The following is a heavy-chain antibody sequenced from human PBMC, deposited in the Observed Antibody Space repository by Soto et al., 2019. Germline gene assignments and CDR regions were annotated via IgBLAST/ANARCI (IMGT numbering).Heavy chain of an antibody. J-gene: IGHJ4*02. CDR2: ISSSSDYI. Sequence: GGSLRLSCAASEFTFSIYRMNWVCQAPGKGLEWISAISSSSDYIYYADSVKGRFTISRDNAKNSLYLQLNSLRAEDTAVYYCARSPGRDGYNHFDYWGQGTLVTVSS. CDR1: EFTFSIYR. CDR3: ARSPGRDGYNHFDY. D-gene: IGHD5-12*01. V-gene: IGHV3-21*03.